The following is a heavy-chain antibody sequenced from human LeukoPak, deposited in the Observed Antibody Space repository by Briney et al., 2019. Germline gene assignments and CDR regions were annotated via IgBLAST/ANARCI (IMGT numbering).Heavy chain of an antibody. CDR2: INHSGST. Sequence: SETLSLTCAVYGGSFSGCYWSWIRQPPGKGLEWIGEINHSGSTNYNPSLKSRVTISVDTSKNQFSLKLSSVTAADTAVYYCARGRHYYDSSGYRAKNWFDPWGQGTLVTVSS. V-gene: IGHV4-34*01. CDR3: ARGRHYYDSSGYRAKNWFDP. CDR1: GGSFSGCY. D-gene: IGHD3-22*01. J-gene: IGHJ5*02.